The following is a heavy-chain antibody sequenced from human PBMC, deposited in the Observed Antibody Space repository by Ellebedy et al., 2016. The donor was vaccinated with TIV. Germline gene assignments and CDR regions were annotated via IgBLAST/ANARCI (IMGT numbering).Heavy chain of an antibody. CDR3: ARYMTAVGTMYFDY. CDR2: LYYGGTT. D-gene: IGHD6-13*01. J-gene: IGHJ4*02. CDR1: GFSVSSNY. V-gene: IGHV3-53*01. Sequence: GESLKISXAASGFSVSSNYMTWVRQAPGKGLEWVSVLYYGGTTVYADSVRGRFTISRDNTRNILYLQMSSLRADDTAVYYCARYMTAVGTMYFDYWGQGTLLTVSS.